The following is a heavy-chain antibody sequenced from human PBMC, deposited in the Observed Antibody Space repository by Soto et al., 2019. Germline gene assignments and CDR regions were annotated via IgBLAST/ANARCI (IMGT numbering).Heavy chain of an antibody. D-gene: IGHD3-3*01. CDR1: GGSISSYY. CDR3: ARAWSGYYGPYFDY. Sequence: SETLSLTCTVSGGSISSYYWSWIRQPPGKGLEWIGYIYYSGSTNYNPSLKSRVTISVDTSKNRFSLKLSSVTAADTAVYYCARAWSGYYGPYFDYWGQGTLVTVSS. J-gene: IGHJ4*02. V-gene: IGHV4-59*01. CDR2: IYYSGST.